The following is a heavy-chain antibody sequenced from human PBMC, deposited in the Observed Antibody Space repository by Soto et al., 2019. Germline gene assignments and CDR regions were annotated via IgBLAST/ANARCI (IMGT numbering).Heavy chain of an antibody. D-gene: IGHD6-13*01. CDR1: GFTFSSYA. J-gene: IGHJ4*02. V-gene: IGHV3-30*04. CDR2: ISYDGSNK. CDR3: ARDRAIAAAGAPGDY. Sequence: QVQLVESGGGVVQPGRSLRLSCAASGFTFSSYAMHWVRQAPGKGLEWVAVISYDGSNKYYADSVKGRFTISRDNSKNTLYLQMNSLRAEDTAVYYCARDRAIAAAGAPGDYWGQGTLVTVSS.